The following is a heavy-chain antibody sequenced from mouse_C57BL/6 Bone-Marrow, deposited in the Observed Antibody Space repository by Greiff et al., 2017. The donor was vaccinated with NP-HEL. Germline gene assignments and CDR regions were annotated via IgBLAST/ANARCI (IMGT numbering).Heavy chain of an antibody. CDR2: IYPRSGNT. CDR3: ARIGPIYDGYFYWYFDV. D-gene: IGHD2-3*01. V-gene: IGHV1-81*01. J-gene: IGHJ1*03. Sequence: QVQLQQSGAELARPGASVKLSCKASGYTFTSYGISWVKQRTGQGLEWIGEIYPRSGNTYYNEKFKGKATLTADKSSSTAYMELRSLTSGDSAVYFCARIGPIYDGYFYWYFDVWGTGTTVTVSS. CDR1: GYTFTSYG.